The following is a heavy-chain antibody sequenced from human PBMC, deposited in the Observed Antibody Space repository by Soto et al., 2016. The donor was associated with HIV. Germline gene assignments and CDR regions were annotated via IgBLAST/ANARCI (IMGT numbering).Heavy chain of an antibody. CDR3: AKEETGYSSSWYPLQH. J-gene: IGHJ1*01. V-gene: IGHV3-43*01. CDR1: GFTFDDYT. CDR2: ISWDGGST. Sequence: EVQLVESGGVVVQPGGSLRLSCAASGFTFDDYTMHWVRQAPGKGLEWVSLISWDGGSTYYADSVKGRFTISRDNSKNSLYLQMNSLRTEDTALYYCAKEETGYSSSWYPLQHWGQGTLVTVSS. D-gene: IGHD6-13*01.